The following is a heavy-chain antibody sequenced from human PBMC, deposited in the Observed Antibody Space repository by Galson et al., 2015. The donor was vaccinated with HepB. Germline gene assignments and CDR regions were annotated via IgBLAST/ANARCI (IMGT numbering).Heavy chain of an antibody. J-gene: IGHJ5*02. V-gene: IGHV4-4*02. CDR1: GGSITSSDW. CDR2: IYHSGGT. D-gene: IGHD1-14*01. CDR3: AIRYQVPSAWIDP. Sequence: SETLSLTCAVSGGSITSSDWWTWVRQPPGKGLEWIGEIYHSGGTNYNPSLKSRVTISVDKSKNQFSLKVSSVTAADTAVYYCAIRYQVPSAWIDPWGQGTLVTVSS.